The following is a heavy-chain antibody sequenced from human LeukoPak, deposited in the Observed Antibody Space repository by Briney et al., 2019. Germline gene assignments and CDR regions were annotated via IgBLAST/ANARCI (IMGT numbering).Heavy chain of an antibody. CDR1: GGTFSSYA. D-gene: IGHD3-16*02. Sequence: GSSVKVSCKASGGTFSSYAISWVRQAPGQGLEWMGRIIPILGIANYAQKFQGRVTITADKSTSTAYMELRSLRSDDTAVYYCARVNRDYVWGSYRYTVDYWGQGTLVTVSS. CDR3: ARVNRDYVWGSYRYTVDY. V-gene: IGHV1-69*04. CDR2: IIPILGIA. J-gene: IGHJ4*02.